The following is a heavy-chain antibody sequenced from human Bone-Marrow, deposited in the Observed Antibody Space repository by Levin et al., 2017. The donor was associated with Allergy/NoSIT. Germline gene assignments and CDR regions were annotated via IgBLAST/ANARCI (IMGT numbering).Heavy chain of an antibody. V-gene: IGHV3-30-3*01. J-gene: IGHJ4*02. CDR3: ARDPTPHVLRFLEWSPEFDY. CDR2: ISYDGSNK. CDR1: GFTFSSYA. D-gene: IGHD3-3*01. Sequence: LSLTCAASGFTFSSYAMHWVRQAPGKGLEWVAVISYDGSNKYYADSVKGRFTISRDNSKNTLYLQMNSLRAEDTAVYYCARDPTPHVLRFLEWSPEFDYWGQGTLVTVSS.